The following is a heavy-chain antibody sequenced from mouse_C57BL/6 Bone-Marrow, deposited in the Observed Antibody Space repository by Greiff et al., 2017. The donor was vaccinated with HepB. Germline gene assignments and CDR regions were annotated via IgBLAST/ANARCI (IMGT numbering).Heavy chain of an antibody. CDR3: ASPYYYGSSPYAMDY. CDR2: IYPRSGNT. D-gene: IGHD1-1*01. J-gene: IGHJ4*01. V-gene: IGHV1-81*01. CDR1: GYTFTSYG. Sequence: QVQLQQSGAELARPGASVKLSCKASGYTFTSYGISWVKQRTGQGLEWIGEIYPRSGNTYYNEKFKGQATLTADKSSSTAYMELRSLTSEDSAVYFCASPYYYGSSPYAMDYWGQGTSVTVSS.